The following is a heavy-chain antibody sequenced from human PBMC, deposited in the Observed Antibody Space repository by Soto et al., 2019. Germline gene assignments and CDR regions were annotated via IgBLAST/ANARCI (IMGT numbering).Heavy chain of an antibody. V-gene: IGHV3-23*01. CDR1: AFTFTNYA. Sequence: GRSVRLSCAASAFTFTNYAMSWFRQAPGKGLEWVSGIGGSGCTTYYADSVKGRFTISRDNSNNTLFLQMNSLRAEDTAVYYCAKRRYSDSSCDCYDVCGQGARITVS. CDR2: IGGSGCTT. D-gene: IGHD3-22*01. CDR3: AKRRYSDSSCDCYDV. J-gene: IGHJ4*02.